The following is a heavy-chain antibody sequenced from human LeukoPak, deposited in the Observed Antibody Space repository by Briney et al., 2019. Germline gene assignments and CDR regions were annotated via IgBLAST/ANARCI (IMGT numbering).Heavy chain of an antibody. CDR1: GGTFGSYA. CDR2: VIPIFGTA. CDR3: ARVVYANYYYYYMDV. D-gene: IGHD2-8*01. V-gene: IGHV1-69*05. Sequence: ASVKVSCKASGGTFGSYAISWVRQAPGQGLEWMGGVIPIFGTANYAQKFQGRVTITTDESTSTAYMELSSLRSEDTAVYYCARVVYANYYYYYMDVWGKGTTVTVSS. J-gene: IGHJ6*03.